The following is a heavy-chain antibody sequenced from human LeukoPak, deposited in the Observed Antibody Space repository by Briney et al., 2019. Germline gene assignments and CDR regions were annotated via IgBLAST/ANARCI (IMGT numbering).Heavy chain of an antibody. CDR2: IYYSGST. CDR3: ARRPYSSSWYFDY. J-gene: IGHJ4*02. V-gene: IGHV4-59*12. Sequence: SETLSLTCTVSGGSISSYYWSWIRQPPGKGLQWIGYIYYSGSTNYNPSLKSRVAISVDTSKNQFSLKLSSVTAADTAVHYCARRPYSSSWYFDYWGQGTLITVSS. D-gene: IGHD6-13*01. CDR1: GGSISSYY.